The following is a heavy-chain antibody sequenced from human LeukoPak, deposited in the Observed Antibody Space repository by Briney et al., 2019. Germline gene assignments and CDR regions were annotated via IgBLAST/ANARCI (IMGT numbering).Heavy chain of an antibody. V-gene: IGHV1-2*02. Sequence: EASVTVSCKASGYTFTVYYMHWVRQAPGQGLEWMGWINPNSGGTNYAQKFQGRVTMTRDTSISTAYMELSRLRSDDTAVYYCAREGCSSTSCYPPDDYFDYWGQGTLVTVSS. CDR3: AREGCSSTSCYPPDDYFDY. CDR2: INPNSGGT. CDR1: GYTFTVYY. J-gene: IGHJ4*02. D-gene: IGHD2-2*01.